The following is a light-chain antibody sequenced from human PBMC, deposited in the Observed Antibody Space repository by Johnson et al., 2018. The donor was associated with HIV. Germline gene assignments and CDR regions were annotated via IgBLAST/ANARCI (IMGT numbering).Light chain of an antibody. CDR3: GTWDSSLSASCV. J-gene: IGLJ1*01. CDR2: DNN. V-gene: IGLV1-51*01. CDR1: SSNIGNNY. Sequence: QSVLTQPPSVSAAPGQKVTISCSGSSSNIGNNYVSWYQQLPGTAPKLLIYDNNKRPSGIPDRFSGSKSGTSATLGITGLKTGDEADYYCGTWDSSLSASCVFGTGTKVTVL.